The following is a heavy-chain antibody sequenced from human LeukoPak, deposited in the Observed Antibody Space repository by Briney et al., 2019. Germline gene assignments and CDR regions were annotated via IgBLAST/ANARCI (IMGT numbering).Heavy chain of an antibody. CDR2: IYHSGST. V-gene: IGHV4-30-2*01. J-gene: IGHJ4*02. D-gene: IGHD3-10*01. CDR3: ARGRDYGSGSYHYYFDY. CDR1: GGSISSGGYS. Sequence: SQTLSLTCAVSGGSISSGGYSWSWIRQPPGKGLEWIGYIYHSGSTYYNPSLKSRVTISVDRSKNQFSLKLSSVTAADTAVYYCARGRDYGSGSYHYYFDYWGQGTLVTVSS.